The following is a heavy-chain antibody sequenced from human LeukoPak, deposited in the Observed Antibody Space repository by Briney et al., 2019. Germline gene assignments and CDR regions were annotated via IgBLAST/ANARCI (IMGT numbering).Heavy chain of an antibody. Sequence: GASVSVSFKASGFTFTEYYMHWVRQPPAQGLEWMGWIIPNSDVTDYAQKFQGRVTLTRDTSICTDYMYLNRMRLGATAVDYCARGQDIVRGGNGMDVWGQGTTVTVSS. V-gene: IGHV1-2*02. CDR2: IIPNSDVT. CDR3: ARGQDIVRGGNGMDV. J-gene: IGHJ6*02. CDR1: GFTFTEYY. D-gene: IGHD3-10*02.